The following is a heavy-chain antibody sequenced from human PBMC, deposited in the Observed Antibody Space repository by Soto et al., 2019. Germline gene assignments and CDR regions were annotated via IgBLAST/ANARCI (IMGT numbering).Heavy chain of an antibody. Sequence: PSETLSLTCTVSGGPISSGGYYWSWIRQHPGKGLEWIGYIYYSGSTYYNPSLKSRVTISVDTSKNQFSLKLSSVTAADTAVYYCARVEQDYVWGSYRKRGMDVWGQGTTVTVSS. CDR3: ARVEQDYVWGSYRKRGMDV. CDR1: GGPISSGGYY. D-gene: IGHD3-16*02. CDR2: IYYSGST. J-gene: IGHJ6*02. V-gene: IGHV4-31*03.